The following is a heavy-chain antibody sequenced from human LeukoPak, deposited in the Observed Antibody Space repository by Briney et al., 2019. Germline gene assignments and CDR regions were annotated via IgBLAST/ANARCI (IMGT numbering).Heavy chain of an antibody. CDR2: ISGSGGST. CDR3: ARGPRSGSSYGTPPDV. D-gene: IGHD1-26*01. J-gene: IGHJ6*04. CDR1: GFTFSSYG. Sequence: PGGSLRLSCAASGFTFSSYGMSWVRQAPGKGLEWVSAISGSGGSTYYADSVKGRFSISRDNAKNTLYLQMNSLRAEDTAVYYCARGPRSGSSYGTPPDVWGKGATVTVSS. V-gene: IGHV3-23*01.